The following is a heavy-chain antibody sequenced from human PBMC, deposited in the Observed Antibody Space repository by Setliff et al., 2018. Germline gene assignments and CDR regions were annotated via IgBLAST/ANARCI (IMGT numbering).Heavy chain of an antibody. CDR3: ARVAQYSSSSFYYYYYGMDV. D-gene: IGHD6-6*01. J-gene: IGHJ6*02. CDR1: GFPFSSYS. Sequence: SLRLSCAASGFPFSSYSMNWVRQAPGKGLEWVSYISSSSSTIYYADSVKGRFTISRDNAKNSLYLQMNSLRAEDTAVYYCARVAQYSSSSFYYYYYGMDVWGQGTTVTVS. V-gene: IGHV3-48*01. CDR2: ISSSSSTI.